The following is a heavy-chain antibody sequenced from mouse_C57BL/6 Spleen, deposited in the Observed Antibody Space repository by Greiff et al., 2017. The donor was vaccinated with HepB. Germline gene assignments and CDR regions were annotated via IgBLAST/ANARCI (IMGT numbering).Heavy chain of an antibody. CDR2: ISSGSSTI. CDR3: ARNHYYGSSYGYFDV. V-gene: IGHV5-17*01. D-gene: IGHD1-1*01. J-gene: IGHJ1*03. Sequence: EVQVVESGGGLVKPGGSLKLSCAASGFTFSDYGMHWVRQAPEKGLEWVAYISSGSSTIYYADTVKGRFTISRDNAKNTLFLQMTSLRSEDTAMYNCARNHYYGSSYGYFDVWGTGTTVTVSS. CDR1: GFTFSDYG.